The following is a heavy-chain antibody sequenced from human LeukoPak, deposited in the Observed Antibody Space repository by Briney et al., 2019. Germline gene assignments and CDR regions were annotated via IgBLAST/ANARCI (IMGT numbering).Heavy chain of an antibody. CDR2: IKQDGSEI. CDR1: GFTFSSLW. D-gene: IGHD6-19*01. Sequence: GGSMRLSCAASGFTFSSLWMTWVRQAPGKGLEWVANIKQDGSEIYYVDSVKGRFTISRDNAKNSLYLQMNSLRAEDTAVYYCASGSGFLFDHWGQGTLVTVSS. J-gene: IGHJ4*02. CDR3: ASGSGFLFDH. V-gene: IGHV3-7*01.